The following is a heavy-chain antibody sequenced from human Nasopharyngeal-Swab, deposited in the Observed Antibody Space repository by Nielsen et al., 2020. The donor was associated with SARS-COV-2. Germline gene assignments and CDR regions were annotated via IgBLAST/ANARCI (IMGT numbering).Heavy chain of an antibody. CDR1: DTSISSTTHY. CDR2: FYYSGIT. CDR3: AREAVGGLVDS. J-gene: IGHJ4*02. D-gene: IGHD1-26*01. V-gene: IGHV4-61*05. Sequence: SETLSLTCSVSDTSISSTTHYWGWIRQSPGKGLEWIGYFYYSGITNYNPSLKSRVTILIDTSKNQFSLKLNSVTAADTAVYYCAREAVGGLVDSWGQGTLVTVSS.